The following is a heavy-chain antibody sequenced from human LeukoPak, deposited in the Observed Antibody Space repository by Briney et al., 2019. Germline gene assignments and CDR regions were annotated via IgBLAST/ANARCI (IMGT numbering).Heavy chain of an antibody. Sequence: PGGSLRLSCVASGFTVSNNYMSWVRQAPGKGLEWVSVIYSGGDTFYSDSVKGRFTISRDNSKNTVCLEMNSLRVEDTAVFYCARGRSTIVNSNFDYWGQGTLVTVSS. CDR1: GFTVSNNY. CDR3: ARGRSTIVNSNFDY. CDR2: IYSGGDT. D-gene: IGHD2/OR15-2a*01. J-gene: IGHJ4*02. V-gene: IGHV3-53*05.